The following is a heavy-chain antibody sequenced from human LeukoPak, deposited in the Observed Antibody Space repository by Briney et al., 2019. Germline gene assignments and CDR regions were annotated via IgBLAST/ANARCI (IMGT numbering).Heavy chain of an antibody. D-gene: IGHD2-2*01. Sequence: SGGSLRLSCAASGFTFSSYGMHWVRQAPGKGLEWVAFIRYDGSDKFYADSVKGRFTNSRDNFKSTLYLQMNSLRAEDTAVYYCAKAAGYCSSTSCYSFQHWGQGTLATVSS. CDR1: GFTFSSYG. V-gene: IGHV3-30*02. CDR3: AKAAGYCSSTSCYSFQH. CDR2: IRYDGSDK. J-gene: IGHJ1*01.